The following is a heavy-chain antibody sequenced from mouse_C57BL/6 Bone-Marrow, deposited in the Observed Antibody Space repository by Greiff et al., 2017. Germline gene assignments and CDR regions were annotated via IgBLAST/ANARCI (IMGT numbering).Heavy chain of an antibody. CDR2: IDPSDSET. D-gene: IGHD2-5*01. J-gene: IGHJ3*01. CDR1: GYTFTSYW. Sequence: VQLQQPGAELVRPGSSVKLSCKASGYTFTSYWMHWVKQRPIQGLEWIGNIDPSDSETHYNQKFKDKATLTVDKSSSTAYMQLSSRTSDDAAVDDCARMNYSNDGVAYWGQGTLVTVSA. V-gene: IGHV1-52*01. CDR3: ARMNYSNDGVAY.